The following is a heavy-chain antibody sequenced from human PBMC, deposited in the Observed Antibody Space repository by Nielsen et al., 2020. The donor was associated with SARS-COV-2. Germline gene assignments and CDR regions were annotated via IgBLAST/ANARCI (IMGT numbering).Heavy chain of an antibody. D-gene: IGHD1-26*01. Sequence: GESLKIPCPASGFTFGDYEMSWFRQAPGKGLEWVGFIRSKTYGETTRYAASVKDRFTISRDDSKSIAYLQMNSLKTEDTAVYYCTRGKWAMEDPDYWGLGTQVTVS. J-gene: IGHJ4*02. CDR3: TRGKWAMEDPDY. V-gene: IGHV3-49*03. CDR1: GFTFGDYE. CDR2: IRSKTYGETT.